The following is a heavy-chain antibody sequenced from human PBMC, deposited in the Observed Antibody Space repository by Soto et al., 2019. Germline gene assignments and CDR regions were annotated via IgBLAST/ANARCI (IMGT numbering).Heavy chain of an antibody. Sequence: ASVKVSCKASGYTFTSYGISWVRQAPGQGLEWMGWIGAYNGNTNYAQKLQGRVTMTTDTSTSTAYMELRSLRSDDTAVYYCARLLPGNYYDSSGYDAFDIWGQGTMVTVSS. CDR1: GYTFTSYG. J-gene: IGHJ3*02. D-gene: IGHD3-22*01. CDR2: IGAYNGNT. V-gene: IGHV1-18*04. CDR3: ARLLPGNYYDSSGYDAFDI.